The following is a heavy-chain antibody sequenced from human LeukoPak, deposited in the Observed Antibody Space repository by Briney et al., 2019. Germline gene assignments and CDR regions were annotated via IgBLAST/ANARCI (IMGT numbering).Heavy chain of an antibody. CDR2: ISAYNGNT. CDR1: GYTFTSYG. CDR3: ARVDGYYYDSSGYLDY. J-gene: IGHJ4*02. V-gene: IGHV1-18*01. D-gene: IGHD3-22*01. Sequence: ASVKASCKASGYTFTSYGISWVRQAPGQGLEWMGWISAYNGNTNYAQKLQGRVTMTTDTSTSTAYMELRSLRSDDTAVYYCARVDGYYYDSSGYLDYWGQGILVTVSS.